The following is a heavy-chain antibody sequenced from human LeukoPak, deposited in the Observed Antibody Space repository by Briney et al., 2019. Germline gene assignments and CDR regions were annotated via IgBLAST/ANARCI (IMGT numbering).Heavy chain of an antibody. CDR3: AREIAEYSSFDP. V-gene: IGHV1-2*02. CDR1: GYTFTGYY. CDR2: INPNSGGT. J-gene: IGHJ5*02. Sequence: VASVKVSCKASGYTFTGYYMHWVRQAPGQGLEWMGWINPNSGGTNYAQKFQGRVTMTRDTSISTAYMELSRLRSDGTAVYYCAREIAEYSSFDPWGQGTLVTVSS. D-gene: IGHD6-6*01.